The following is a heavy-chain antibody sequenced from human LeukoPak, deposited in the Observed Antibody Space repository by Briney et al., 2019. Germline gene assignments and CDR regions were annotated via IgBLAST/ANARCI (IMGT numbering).Heavy chain of an antibody. CDR2: IYYSGST. V-gene: IGHV4-59*08. D-gene: IGHD3-10*01. CDR1: GGSISSYY. Sequence: SETLSLTCTVSGGSISSYYWSWIRQPPGKGLEWIGYIYYSGSTNYNPSLKSRVTISVDTSKNQFSLKLSSVTAADTAVYYCARQYGSGKQAGMDVWGQGTTVTVSS. J-gene: IGHJ6*02. CDR3: ARQYGSGKQAGMDV.